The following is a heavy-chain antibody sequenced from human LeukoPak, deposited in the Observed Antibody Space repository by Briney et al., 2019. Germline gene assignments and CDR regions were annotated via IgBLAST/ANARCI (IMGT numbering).Heavy chain of an antibody. Sequence: GASVKVSCTASGYTFTIYYMHWVGQAPGQGLEGMGIINPSGGSTRYAQQFPARVTMTSDTSTSTVYMELSSLRSEDPAVYYCARDSSAYCSSTSCYYYYGMDVWGKGTTVTVSS. D-gene: IGHD2-2*01. CDR1: GYTFTIYY. CDR2: INPSGGST. CDR3: ARDSSAYCSSTSCYYYYGMDV. V-gene: IGHV1-46*01. J-gene: IGHJ6*04.